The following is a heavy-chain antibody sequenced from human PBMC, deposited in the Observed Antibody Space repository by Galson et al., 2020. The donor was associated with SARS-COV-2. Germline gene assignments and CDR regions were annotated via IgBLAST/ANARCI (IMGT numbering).Heavy chain of an antibody. V-gene: IGHV3-23*01. CDR1: GFTFRNNA. D-gene: IGHD5-12*01. Sequence: GESLKISCAASGFTFRNNAMTWVRQAPGKGLEWVSTISGSGGSTFYADSVKGRFTISRDNSQDTVYLQLNSLRAEDTAIYYCAKGSGYSSASTYYFDYWGQGALVTVSS. CDR3: AKGSGYSSASTYYFDY. J-gene: IGHJ4*02. CDR2: ISGSGGST.